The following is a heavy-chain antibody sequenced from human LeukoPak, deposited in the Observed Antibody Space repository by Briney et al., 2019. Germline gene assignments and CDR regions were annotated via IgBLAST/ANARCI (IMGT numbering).Heavy chain of an antibody. Sequence: GGSLRLSCAASGFTFSSYWMIWVRQAPGKGLEWVANISQVGSEKYYVDSVKGRFTISRDNAKNSLYLQMNSLRAEDTAVYYCARGTIAAAGYYYFDYWGQGTQVTVSS. V-gene: IGHV3-7*04. CDR3: ARGTIAAAGYYYFDY. CDR1: GFTFSSYW. D-gene: IGHD6-13*01. J-gene: IGHJ4*02. CDR2: ISQVGSEK.